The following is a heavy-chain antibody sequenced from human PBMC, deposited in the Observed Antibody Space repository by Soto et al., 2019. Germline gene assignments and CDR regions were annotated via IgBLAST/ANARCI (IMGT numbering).Heavy chain of an antibody. D-gene: IGHD3-10*01. V-gene: IGHV1-18*04. CDR1: GYTFTKYG. CDR3: ARAAIYFASGSDF. Sequence: QVQLVQSGAEVKKPGASVKVSCKASGYTFTKYGISWVRQAPGQGLEWMGWISAYNGDTNYAQKLQGRVTMTTDPSPNTAYMDLRSLRSDDTAVYYCARAAIYFASGSDFWGQGTLVTVSS. J-gene: IGHJ4*02. CDR2: ISAYNGDT.